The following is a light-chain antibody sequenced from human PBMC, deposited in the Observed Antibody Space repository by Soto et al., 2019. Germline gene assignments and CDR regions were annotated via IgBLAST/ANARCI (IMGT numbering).Light chain of an antibody. V-gene: IGKV1-17*01. CDR2: AAS. CDR1: QGIRDA. J-gene: IGKJ1*01. Sequence: DIQMTQSPSSLSASVGDRVTITSRASQGIRDALGWYQQKPGKAPKHLIYAASSLQSGVPSRFSGSGSGTEFTLTISSLQPEDFATYYCLQHNSYPQTFGQGTKVEIK. CDR3: LQHNSYPQT.